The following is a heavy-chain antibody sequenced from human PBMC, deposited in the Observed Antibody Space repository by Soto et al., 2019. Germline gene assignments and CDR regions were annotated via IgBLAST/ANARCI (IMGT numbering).Heavy chain of an antibody. CDR2: IYNDGTT. D-gene: IGHD3-10*01. V-gene: IGHV3-23*03. CDR1: GFTFRSYA. Sequence: GGSLRLSCGASGFTFRSYAMSWVRQAPGMGLEWVSVIYNDGTTYYADSVKGRFTLSRDTSKNTLSLQMDSLRAEDTAVYYCVRPLPSGRNYGMDVWGQGTTVTVSS. CDR3: VRPLPSGRNYGMDV. J-gene: IGHJ6*02.